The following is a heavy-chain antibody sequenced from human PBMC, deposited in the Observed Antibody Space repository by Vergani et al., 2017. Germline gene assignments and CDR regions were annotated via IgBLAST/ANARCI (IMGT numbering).Heavy chain of an antibody. CDR2: MNPISGNT. J-gene: IGHJ4*02. CDR1: GYTFTGYY. Sequence: QVQLVQSGAEVKKPGASVKVSCKASGYTFTGYYMHWVRQAPGQGLEWMGWMNPISGNTGYAQNLQGRLTITRDTSVNTAYMELSSLTSEDMAVYYCVRARRTCTYDHCPRYYYDRWGQGTLVTVSS. V-gene: IGHV1-8*03. D-gene: IGHD2-8*01. CDR3: VRARRTCTYDHCPRYYYDR.